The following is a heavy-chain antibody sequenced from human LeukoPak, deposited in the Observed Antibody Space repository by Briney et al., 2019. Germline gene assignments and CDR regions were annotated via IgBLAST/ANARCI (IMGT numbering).Heavy chain of an antibody. CDR3: ARGKMNYDFWSGYPAPYYYYYYMDV. J-gene: IGHJ6*03. Sequence: GASVKVSCKASGYTFTSYGISWVRQAPGQGLEWMGWISAYNGNTNYAQKLQGRVTMTTDTSTSTAYMELRSLRSDDTAVYYCARGKMNYDFWSGYPAPYYYYYYMDVWGKGTTVTVSS. CDR1: GYTFTSYG. CDR2: ISAYNGNT. V-gene: IGHV1-18*01. D-gene: IGHD3-3*01.